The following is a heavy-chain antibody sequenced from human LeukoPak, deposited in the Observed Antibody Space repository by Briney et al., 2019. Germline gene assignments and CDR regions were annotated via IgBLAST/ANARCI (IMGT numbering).Heavy chain of an antibody. CDR1: GFTFSSYA. CDR3: AKVNGYDFWSGYRVFDY. V-gene: IGHV3-23*01. Sequence: PGGSLRLSCAASGFTFSSYAMAWVRQAPGKGLEWVSVISGSGGSTYNADSVKGRFTISRDNSKNTLYLQMNSLRAEDTAVYYCAKVNGYDFWSGYRVFDYWGQGTLVTVSS. CDR2: ISGSGGST. J-gene: IGHJ4*02. D-gene: IGHD3-3*01.